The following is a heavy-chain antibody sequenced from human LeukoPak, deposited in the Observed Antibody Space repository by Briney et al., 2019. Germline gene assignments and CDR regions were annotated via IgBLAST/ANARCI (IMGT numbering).Heavy chain of an antibody. CDR1: GFTFSSYA. V-gene: IGHV3-23*01. CDR3: AKGILGATPPYYFDY. Sequence: PGGSLRLSCAASGFTFSSYAMSWVRQAPGKGLEWVSAISGSGGSTYYADSVKGRFTISRDNSKNALYLQMNSLRAEDTAVYYCAKGILGATPPYYFDYWGQGTLVTVSS. D-gene: IGHD1-26*01. J-gene: IGHJ4*02. CDR2: ISGSGGST.